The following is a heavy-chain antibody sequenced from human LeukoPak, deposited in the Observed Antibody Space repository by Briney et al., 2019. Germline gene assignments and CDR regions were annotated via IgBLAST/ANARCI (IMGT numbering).Heavy chain of an antibody. D-gene: IGHD5-18*01. J-gene: IGHJ6*02. CDR2: ISYDGSNK. Sequence: GGSLRLSCAASGFTFSSYAMHWVRQAPGKGLEWVAVISYDGSNKYYADSVKGRFTISRDNSKNTLYLQMNRLRAEDTAVYYCARPRGYSYGYGMAVWGQGTTVTVSS. V-gene: IGHV3-30-3*01. CDR3: ARPRGYSYGYGMAV. CDR1: GFTFSSYA.